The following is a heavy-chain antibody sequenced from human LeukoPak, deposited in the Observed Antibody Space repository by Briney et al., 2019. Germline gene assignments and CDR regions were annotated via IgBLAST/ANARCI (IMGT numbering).Heavy chain of an antibody. CDR3: ATTSSSSWYTDDAFDI. Sequence: RASVKVSCKVSGYTLTELSMHWVRQAPGKGLEWMGGFDPEDGETIYAQKFQGRVTMTEDTSTDTAYMELSSLRSEDTAVYYCATTSSSSWYTDDAFDIWGQGTMVTVSS. D-gene: IGHD6-13*01. J-gene: IGHJ3*02. CDR2: FDPEDGET. V-gene: IGHV1-24*01. CDR1: GYTLTELS.